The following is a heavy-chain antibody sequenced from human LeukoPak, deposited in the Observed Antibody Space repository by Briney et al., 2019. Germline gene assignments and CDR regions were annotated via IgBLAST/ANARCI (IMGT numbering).Heavy chain of an antibody. V-gene: IGHV3-66*01. CDR1: GLIVSSNC. CDR3: ASCGDGYNYFDY. Sequence: GGSLRLSCAASGLIVSSNCMSWVRQAPGKGLEWVSVIYGDAGTYYADSVKGRFTISRDNSKNTLYLQMNNLRAEDTAVYYCASCGDGYNYFDYWGQGTLVTVSS. D-gene: IGHD5-24*01. CDR2: IYGDAGT. J-gene: IGHJ4*02.